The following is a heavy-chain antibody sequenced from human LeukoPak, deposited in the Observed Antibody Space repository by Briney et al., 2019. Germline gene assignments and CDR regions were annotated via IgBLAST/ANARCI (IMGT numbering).Heavy chain of an antibody. CDR2: INPNSGGT. V-gene: IGHV1-2*02. Sequence: ASVKVSCKASGYTFTGYYMHWVRQAPGQGLEWMGWINPNSGGTNYAQKFQGRVTMTRDTSISTAYMELSRLRSDDTAVYYCARDPQYRRAKSSGWAFDIWGQGTMVTVSS. D-gene: IGHD6-19*01. CDR3: ARDPQYRRAKSSGWAFDI. J-gene: IGHJ3*02. CDR1: GYTFTGYY.